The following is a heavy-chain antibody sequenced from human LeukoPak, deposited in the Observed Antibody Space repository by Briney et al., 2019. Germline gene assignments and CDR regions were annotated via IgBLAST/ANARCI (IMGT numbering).Heavy chain of an antibody. Sequence: GASVKVSCKASGGTFSSYAISWVRQAPGQGLEWMGWINPNSGGTNYAQKFQGRVTMTRDTSISTAYMELSRLRSDDTAVYYCASTVAGSGGTYYYYYYMDVWGKGTTVTVSS. CDR3: ASTVAGSGGTYYYYYYMDV. V-gene: IGHV1-2*02. D-gene: IGHD6-19*01. CDR2: INPNSGGT. CDR1: GGTFSSYA. J-gene: IGHJ6*03.